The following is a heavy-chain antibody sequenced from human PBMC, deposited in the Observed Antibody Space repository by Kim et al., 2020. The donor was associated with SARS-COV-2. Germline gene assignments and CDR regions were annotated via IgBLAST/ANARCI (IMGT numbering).Heavy chain of an antibody. Sequence: GGSLRLSCAASGFTFSNAWMSWVRQAPGKGLEWVGRIKSKTDGGTTDYAAPVKGRFTISRDDSKNTLYLQMNSLKTEDTAVYYCTTDLYWGNYYYGMDVWGQGTTVTVSS. CDR2: IKSKTDGGTT. J-gene: IGHJ6*02. CDR3: TTDLYWGNYYYGMDV. V-gene: IGHV3-15*01. CDR1: GFTFSNAW. D-gene: IGHD3-16*01.